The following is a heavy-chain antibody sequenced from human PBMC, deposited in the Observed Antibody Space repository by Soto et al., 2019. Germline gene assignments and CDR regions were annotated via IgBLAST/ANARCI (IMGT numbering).Heavy chain of an antibody. D-gene: IGHD1-26*01. V-gene: IGHV3-49*03. CDR2: ITSKRYGGKT. CDR3: SRLPPNNWGAPLDF. J-gene: IGHJ4*02. Sequence: GGSLRLSCITSGFTFGVYAMIWFRQAQGKGLEWVSFITSKRYGGKTEYAASVKGRFTISRDDSKSVAYLQMNSLRTDDTAVYYCSRLPPNNWGAPLDFWGQGTLVTVSS. CDR1: GFTFGVYA.